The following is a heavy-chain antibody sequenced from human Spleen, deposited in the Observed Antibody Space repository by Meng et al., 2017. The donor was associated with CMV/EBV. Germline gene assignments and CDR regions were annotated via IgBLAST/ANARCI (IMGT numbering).Heavy chain of an antibody. CDR3: ARDVVYYDSSGYYLPDY. CDR1: YTYTSYG. J-gene: IGHJ4*02. CDR2: ISAYNGNT. V-gene: IGHV1-18*01. D-gene: IGHD3-22*01. Sequence: YTYTSYGISWVRQAPGQGLEWMGWISAYNGNTNYAQTLQGRVTMTTDTSTSTAYMELRSLRSDDTAVYYCARDVVYYDSSGYYLPDYWGQGTLVTVSS.